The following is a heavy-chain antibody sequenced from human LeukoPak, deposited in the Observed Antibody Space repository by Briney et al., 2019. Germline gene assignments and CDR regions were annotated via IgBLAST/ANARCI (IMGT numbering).Heavy chain of an antibody. CDR1: GGSISNYY. V-gene: IGHV4-59*12. D-gene: IGHD6-13*01. CDR2: IHYSGST. Sequence: PSETLSLTCTVSGGSISNYYWSWIRQPPGKGLEWIGYIHYSGSTYYNPSLKSRVTISVDTSKNLFSLKLRSVTAADTGVYYCARDRQQLVRGDYFDYWGQGTLVTVAS. CDR3: ARDRQQLVRGDYFDY. J-gene: IGHJ4*02.